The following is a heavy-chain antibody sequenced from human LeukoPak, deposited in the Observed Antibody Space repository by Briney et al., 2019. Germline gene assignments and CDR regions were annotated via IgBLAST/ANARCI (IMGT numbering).Heavy chain of an antibody. Sequence: PGGSLRLSCAASGFTISNSVMSWVRQAPGKGLEWVSSIFGNGGGTHYADSVKGRFTISRDNSKDTLYLQMSSLRAEDTAVYYCAKDLISPRYVGSSEKLDYWGQGTLVTVSS. CDR3: AKDLISPRYVGSSEKLDY. V-gene: IGHV3-23*01. CDR1: GFTISNSV. CDR2: IFGNGGGT. J-gene: IGHJ4*02. D-gene: IGHD3-10*01.